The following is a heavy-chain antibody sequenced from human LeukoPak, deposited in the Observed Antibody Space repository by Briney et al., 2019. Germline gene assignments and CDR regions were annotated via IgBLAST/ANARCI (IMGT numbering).Heavy chain of an antibody. CDR1: GYTFTSYD. Sequence: ASVKVSCKASGYTFTSYDINWVRQATGQGLEWMGWMNPNSGNTGYAQKFQGRVTMTRNTSISTAYMELSSLRSEDTAVYYCARGPHSSGWYLNPPTNYYYYGMDVWGQGTTVTVSS. CDR2: MNPNSGNT. J-gene: IGHJ6*02. D-gene: IGHD6-19*01. V-gene: IGHV1-8*01. CDR3: ARGPHSSGWYLNPPTNYYYYGMDV.